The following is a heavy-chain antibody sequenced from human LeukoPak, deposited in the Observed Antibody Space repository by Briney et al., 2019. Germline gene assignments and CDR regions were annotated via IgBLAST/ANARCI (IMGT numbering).Heavy chain of an antibody. J-gene: IGHJ4*02. D-gene: IGHD6-19*01. CDR2: INAGNGNT. Sequence: GASVKVSCKASGYTFTSYAMHWVRQAPGQRLEWMGWINAGNGNTKYSQKFQGRVTITRDTSASTAYMELSSLRSEDTAVYYCATGEARIAVAGIEYYFDYWGQGTLVTVSS. CDR3: ATGEARIAVAGIEYYFDY. CDR1: GYTFTSYA. V-gene: IGHV1-3*01.